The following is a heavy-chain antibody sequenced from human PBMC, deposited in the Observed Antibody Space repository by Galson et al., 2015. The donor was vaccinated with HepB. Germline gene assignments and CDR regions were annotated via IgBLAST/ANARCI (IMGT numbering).Heavy chain of an antibody. CDR2: ISYDGSNK. Sequence: SLRLSCAASGFTFSSYAMHWVRQAPGKGLEWVAVISYDGSNKYYADSVKGRFTISRDNSKNTLYLQMNSLRAEDTAVYYCAGDAHKLSDAFDIWGQGTMDTVSS. D-gene: IGHD2-15*01. CDR3: AGDAHKLSDAFDI. V-gene: IGHV3-30-3*01. J-gene: IGHJ3*02. CDR1: GFTFSSYA.